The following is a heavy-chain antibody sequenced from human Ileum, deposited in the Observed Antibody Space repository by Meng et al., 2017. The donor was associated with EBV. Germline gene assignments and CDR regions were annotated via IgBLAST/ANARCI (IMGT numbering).Heavy chain of an antibody. CDR1: GGSIKTDSY. V-gene: IGHV4-38-2*02. CDR2: IFHSGSA. J-gene: IGHJ4*02. CDR3: ARAPSTSSTRTFDY. D-gene: IGHD5/OR15-5a*01. Sequence: GPGQGLVKPSEPLSLTGTVPGGSIKTDSYWGWIRQPPGKGLEWIGSIFHSGSAYYNPSLKSRVSISVHTSENYFSLNLRSVTAADTAVYYCARAPSTSSTRTFDYWGQGTLVTVSS.